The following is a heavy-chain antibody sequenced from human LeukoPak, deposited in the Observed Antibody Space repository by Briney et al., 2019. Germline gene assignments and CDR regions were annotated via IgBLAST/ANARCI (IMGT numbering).Heavy chain of an antibody. CDR3: AKPYYYGSRSYMDY. J-gene: IGHJ4*02. Sequence: PGRSLRLSCAASGFTFSSYGMHWVRQAPGKGLEWGPVISYDGSNTYYADSVKGRFTISRDNSKNMLYLQMNSLRAEDTAVYYCAKPYYYGSRSYMDYWGQGTLVTVSS. CDR1: GFTFSSYG. V-gene: IGHV3-30*18. CDR2: ISYDGSNT. D-gene: IGHD3-10*01.